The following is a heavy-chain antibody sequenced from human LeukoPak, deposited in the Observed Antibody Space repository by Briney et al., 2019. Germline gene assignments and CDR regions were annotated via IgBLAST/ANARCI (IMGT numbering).Heavy chain of an antibody. CDR1: GGSISSYY. CDR2: IYYSGST. D-gene: IGHD6-13*01. CDR3: ARRIAAAGDFDY. Sequence: SETLSLSCTVSGGSISSYYWSWIRQPPGKGLEWIGYIYYSGSTNYNPSLKSRVTISVDTSKDQFSLKLSSVTAADTAVYYCARRIAAAGDFDYWGQGTLVTVSS. V-gene: IGHV4-59*08. J-gene: IGHJ4*02.